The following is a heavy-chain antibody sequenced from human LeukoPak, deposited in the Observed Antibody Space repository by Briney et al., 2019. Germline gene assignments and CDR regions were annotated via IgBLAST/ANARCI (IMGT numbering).Heavy chain of an antibody. CDR3: ARDSDPGIAAAGSGY. CDR2: INPSGGST. V-gene: IGHV1-46*01. J-gene: IGHJ4*02. CDR1: GYTFTSYY. D-gene: IGHD6-13*01. Sequence: ASVKVSCKASGYTFTSYYMHWVRQAPGQGLEWMGIINPSGGSTSYAQKFQGRVTMTRDMSTSTVYIELSSLRSEDTAVYYCARDSDPGIAAAGSGYWGQGTLVTVSS.